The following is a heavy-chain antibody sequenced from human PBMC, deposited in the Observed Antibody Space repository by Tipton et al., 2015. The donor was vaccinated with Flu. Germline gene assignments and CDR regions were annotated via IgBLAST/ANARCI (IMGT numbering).Heavy chain of an antibody. CDR1: GDSIGSRYY. D-gene: IGHD5-18*01. CDR3: ARAPTTAVAYV. J-gene: IGHJ4*02. CDR2: VHRSGST. Sequence: GLVKPSETLSLTCSVFGDSIGSRYYWGWIRQPPGKGLEWIGNVHRSGSTYYNPSLRSRVTMSVDTSKINFSLRLTSVTAADTAVYYCARAPTTAVAYVWGQGTLVTVSS. V-gene: IGHV4-38-2*01.